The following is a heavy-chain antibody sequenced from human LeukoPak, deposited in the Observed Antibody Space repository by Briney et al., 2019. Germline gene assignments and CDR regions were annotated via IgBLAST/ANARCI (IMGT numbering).Heavy chain of an antibody. CDR1: GFTFSSYW. D-gene: IGHD2-21*02. Sequence: GGSLRLSCAASGFTFSSYWMHWVRQAPGKGLVWVSRINSDGSSTSYADSVKGRFTISRDNAKNTLYLQMNSLRAEDTAVYYCARGSYCGGDCYIEEYGMDVWGQGTTVTVSS. J-gene: IGHJ6*02. CDR3: ARGSYCGGDCYIEEYGMDV. CDR2: INSDGSST. V-gene: IGHV3-74*01.